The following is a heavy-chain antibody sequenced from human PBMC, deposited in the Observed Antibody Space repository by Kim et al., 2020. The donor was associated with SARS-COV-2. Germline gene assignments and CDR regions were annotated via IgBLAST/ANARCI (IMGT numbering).Heavy chain of an antibody. J-gene: IGHJ3*02. CDR2: ISGSGGST. V-gene: IGHV3-23*01. Sequence: GGSLRLSCAASGFTFSSYAMSWVRQAPGKGLEWVSAISGSGGSTYYADSVKGRFTISRDNSKNTLYLQMNSLRAEDTAVYYCAKSPAGGGRQWPDDAFDIWGQGTMVTVSS. D-gene: IGHD6-19*01. CDR1: GFTFSSYA. CDR3: AKSPAGGGRQWPDDAFDI.